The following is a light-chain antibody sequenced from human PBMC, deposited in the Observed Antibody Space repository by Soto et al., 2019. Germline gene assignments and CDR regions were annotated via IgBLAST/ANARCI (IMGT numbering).Light chain of an antibody. CDR3: MQALQTPRT. V-gene: IGKV2-28*01. Sequence: DIVVTQSPLSLPVTPGEPASISCRSSQSLPHSNGYNYLDWYLQKPGQSPRLLIYLGSNRASGIPDRFSGSGSGTDFTLKISKVEAEDVGVYYCMQALQTPRTFGQGTKVEIK. J-gene: IGKJ1*01. CDR2: LGS. CDR1: QSLPHSNGYNY.